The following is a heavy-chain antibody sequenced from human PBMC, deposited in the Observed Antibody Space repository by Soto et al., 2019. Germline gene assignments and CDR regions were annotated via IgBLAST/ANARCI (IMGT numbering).Heavy chain of an antibody. D-gene: IGHD5-18*01. J-gene: IGHJ4*02. CDR3: ARHSDTAMVTVHY. CDR1: GGSISSSSYY. CDR2: IYYSGST. Sequence: QLQLQESGPGLVKPSETLSLTCTVSGGSISSSSYYWGWIRQPPGKGLEWIGSIYYSGSTYYNPSLKRLVTISVDTSKNQFSLKLSSVTAADTAVYYCARHSDTAMVTVHYWGQGTLVTVSS. V-gene: IGHV4-39*01.